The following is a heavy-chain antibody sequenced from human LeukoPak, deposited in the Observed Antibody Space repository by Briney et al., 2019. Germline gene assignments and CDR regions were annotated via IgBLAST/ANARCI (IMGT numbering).Heavy chain of an antibody. J-gene: IGHJ4*02. CDR1: GFTFSSYA. CDR3: ARDSSGPSY. Sequence: GGSLRLSCAASGFTFSSYAMHWVRQAPGKGLEWVAVISYDGSNKYYADSVKGRFTISRDSSKNTLYLQMNSLRAEDTAVYFCARDSSGPSYWGQGTLVTVSS. D-gene: IGHD1-26*01. CDR2: ISYDGSNK. V-gene: IGHV3-30*14.